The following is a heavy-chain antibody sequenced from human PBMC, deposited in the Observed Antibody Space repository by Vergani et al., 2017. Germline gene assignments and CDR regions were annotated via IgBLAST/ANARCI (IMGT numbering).Heavy chain of an antibody. J-gene: IGHJ3*02. CDR3: DRDKGSYGSTGAGTFDI. CDR1: GGPISSGDYY. Sequence: QVQLQESGPGLVKPSQTLSLTCTVSGGPISSGDYYWSWIRQPPGKGLEWIGYIYYRGSTYYNPSLKRRVTISVDTSKNQFSRKLSAVTAADTAVYYCDRDKGSYGSTGAGTFDIWGQGTMVTVSS. CDR2: IYYRGST. V-gene: IGHV4-30-4*01. D-gene: IGHD3-10*01.